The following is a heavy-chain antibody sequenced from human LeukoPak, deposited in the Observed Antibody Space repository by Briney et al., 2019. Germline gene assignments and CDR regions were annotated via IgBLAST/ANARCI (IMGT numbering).Heavy chain of an antibody. CDR1: GFTFSSYG. CDR3: ARGYDSSGYYYFDY. CDR2: ISYDGSNK. J-gene: IGHJ4*02. Sequence: PGGSLRLPCAASGFTFSSYGMHWVRQAPGKGLEWVAVISYDGSNKYYADSVKGRFTISRDNSKNTLYLQMNSLRAEDTAVYYCARGYDSSGYYYFDYWGQGTLVTVSS. D-gene: IGHD3-22*01. V-gene: IGHV3-30*03.